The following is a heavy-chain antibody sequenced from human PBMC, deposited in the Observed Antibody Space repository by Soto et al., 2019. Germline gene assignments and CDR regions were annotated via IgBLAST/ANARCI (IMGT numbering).Heavy chain of an antibody. CDR2: ISSNGGSI. D-gene: IGHD3-3*01. Sequence: GGSLRLSCVASGFTFSSYAMHWVRQAPGKGLEYVLAISSNGGSIYYANSVKGRFTISRDNSKNTLYLQMGSLRAEDMAVYYCARDGYDWLSYTDVWGKGTTVTVSS. J-gene: IGHJ6*03. V-gene: IGHV3-64*01. CDR3: ARDGYDWLSYTDV. CDR1: GFTFSSYA.